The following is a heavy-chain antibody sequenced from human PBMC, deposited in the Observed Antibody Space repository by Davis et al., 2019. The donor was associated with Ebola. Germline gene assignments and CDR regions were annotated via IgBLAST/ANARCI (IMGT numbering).Heavy chain of an antibody. Sequence: ASVKVSCKASGYTFTSYYMRWVRQAPGQGLEWMGIINPSGGSTSYAQKFQGRVTMTRDTSTSTVYMELSSLRSEDTAVYYCARSVVGTGFDPWGQGTLVTVSS. V-gene: IGHV1-46*01. CDR3: ARSVVGTGFDP. CDR1: GYTFTSYY. J-gene: IGHJ5*02. CDR2: INPSGGST. D-gene: IGHD2-15*01.